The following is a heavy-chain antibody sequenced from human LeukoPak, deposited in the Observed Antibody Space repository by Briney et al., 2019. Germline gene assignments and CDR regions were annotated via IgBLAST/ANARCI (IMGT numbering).Heavy chain of an antibody. CDR1: GYTFTSYD. D-gene: IGHD3-9*01. J-gene: IGHJ4*02. Sequence: GASVKVSCKASGYTFTSYDINWVRQATGQGLEWMGWMNPNSGNTGYAQKFQGRVTMTRNTSISTAYMELSSLRSEDTAVYYCARGKGNYDILTGYYPLDYWGQGTLVTVSS. CDR3: ARGKGNYDILTGYYPLDY. CDR2: MNPNSGNT. V-gene: IGHV1-8*01.